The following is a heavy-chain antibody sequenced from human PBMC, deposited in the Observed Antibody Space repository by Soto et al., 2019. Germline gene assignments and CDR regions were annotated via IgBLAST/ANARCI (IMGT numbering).Heavy chain of an antibody. V-gene: IGHV1-69*02. CDR1: GGTFSSYT. CDR2: IIPILGIA. CDR3: ARGQDDYVLELDY. J-gene: IGHJ4*02. Sequence: QVQLVQSGAEVKKPGSSVKVSCKASGGTFSSYTISWVRQAPGQGLEWMGRIIPILGIANYAQKFQGRVTITADKSTSTAYMELSSLRSEDTAVYYCARGQDDYVLELDYWGQGTLVTVSS. D-gene: IGHD3-16*01.